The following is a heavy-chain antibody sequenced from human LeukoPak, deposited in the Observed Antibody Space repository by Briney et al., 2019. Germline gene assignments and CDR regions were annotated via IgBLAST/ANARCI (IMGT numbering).Heavy chain of an antibody. CDR3: ARTCSGSYMCFDY. Sequence: GGSLRLSCAASGFTFSNYWMSWVRQAPGKGLEWVANIKQDGSEKYYVDSVKGRFTISRDNAKNSLDLQINSLRAEDTAVYYCARTCSGSYMCFDYWGQGTLVTVSP. CDR1: GFTFSNYW. J-gene: IGHJ4*02. CDR2: IKQDGSEK. V-gene: IGHV3-7*01. D-gene: IGHD1-26*01.